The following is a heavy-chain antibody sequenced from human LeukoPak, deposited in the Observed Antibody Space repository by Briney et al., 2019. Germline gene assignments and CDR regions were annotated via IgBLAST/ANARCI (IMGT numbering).Heavy chain of an antibody. J-gene: IGHJ4*02. CDR2: ISAYNGNT. CDR3: ARGRDDFWSGYYHFDY. Sequence: ASVNVSCKASGYTFTSYGISWVRQAPGQGLEWMGWISAYNGNTNYAQKLQGRVTMTTDTSTSTAYMELRSLRSDDTAVYYCARGRDDFWSGYYHFDYWGQGTLVTVSS. D-gene: IGHD3-3*01. V-gene: IGHV1-18*01. CDR1: GYTFTSYG.